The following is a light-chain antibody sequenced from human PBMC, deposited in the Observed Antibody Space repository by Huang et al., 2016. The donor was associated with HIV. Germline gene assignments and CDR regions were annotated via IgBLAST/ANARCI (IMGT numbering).Light chain of an antibody. CDR2: KAS. J-gene: IGKJ1*01. CDR3: QQYNSWPGT. CDR1: QSGSSN. Sequence: EIVMTQSPATLSVSPGESATLSCRASQSGSSNLGWYQHKPCQAPRLLIYKASTRATGSPARFSGSGSGTEFTLTISSLQSEDVAVYHCQQYNSWPGTFGQGTKVEIK. V-gene: IGKV3-15*01.